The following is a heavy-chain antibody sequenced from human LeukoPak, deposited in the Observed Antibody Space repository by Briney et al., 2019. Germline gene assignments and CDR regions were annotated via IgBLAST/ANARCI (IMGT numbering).Heavy chain of an antibody. CDR3: ARDGSISGGMDV. D-gene: IGHD1-20*01. Sequence: ASVKVSCMASGYTFTGYYMHWVRQAPGQGLEWMGRINPNSGGTNYAQKFQGRVTMTRDTSISTAYMELSRLRSDDTAVYYCARDGSISGGMDVWGQGTTVTVSS. J-gene: IGHJ6*02. CDR1: GYTFTGYY. V-gene: IGHV1-2*06. CDR2: INPNSGGT.